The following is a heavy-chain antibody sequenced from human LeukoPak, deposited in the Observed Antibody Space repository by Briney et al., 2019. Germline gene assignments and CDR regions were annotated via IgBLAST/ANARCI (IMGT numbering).Heavy chain of an antibody. CDR2: ISSSGSTV. CDR3: ARAQVGNYVFYYYYMDV. CDR1: GFTFSSYE. D-gene: IGHD1-7*01. V-gene: IGHV3-48*03. Sequence: PGGSLRLSCAASGFTFSSYEMNWVRQAPGKGLEWVSYISSSGSTVYYADSVKGRFTISRDNAKNSLYLRMNSLRAEDTAVYYCARAQVGNYVFYYYYMDVWGKGTTVTVSS. J-gene: IGHJ6*03.